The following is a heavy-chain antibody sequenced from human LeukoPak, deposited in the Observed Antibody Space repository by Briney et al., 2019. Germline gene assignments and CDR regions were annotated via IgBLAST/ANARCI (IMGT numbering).Heavy chain of an antibody. J-gene: IGHJ4*02. Sequence: PSETLSLTCAVSGDSINSSNWWSWVRPPPGKGLEWIGEIYHSGSTNYNPSLKSRVTLSIDKSQNQFSLKLNSVTAADTAVYYCTRVGVEATEFDYWGQGTLVTVSS. V-gene: IGHV4-4*02. CDR1: GDSINSSNW. CDR3: TRVGVEATEFDY. CDR2: IYHSGST. D-gene: IGHD1-26*01.